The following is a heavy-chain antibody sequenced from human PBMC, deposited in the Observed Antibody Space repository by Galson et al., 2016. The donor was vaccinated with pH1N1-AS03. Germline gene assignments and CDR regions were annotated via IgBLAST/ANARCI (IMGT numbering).Heavy chain of an antibody. CDR3: AKKFYYDSSGHHLDVADV. D-gene: IGHD3-22*01. CDR1: GFTFSNYA. V-gene: IGHV3-23*01. Sequence: SLRLSCAASGFTFSNYAMTWVRQAPGKGLEWVSSISGSGGSTNSADSVRDRFSISRDNSKNTVFLQMNRLRADDTAVYYDAKKFYYDSSGHHLDVADVWGQGTAVTVSS. CDR2: ISGSGGST. J-gene: IGHJ3*01.